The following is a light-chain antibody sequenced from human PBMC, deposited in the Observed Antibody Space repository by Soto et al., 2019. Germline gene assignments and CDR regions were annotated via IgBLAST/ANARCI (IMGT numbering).Light chain of an antibody. CDR2: DVS. CDR3: CSYTTSNTRQIV. J-gene: IGLJ1*01. V-gene: IGLV2-14*01. Sequence: QSVLTQPASVSGSPGQSITISCTGTSSDVGGYNYVSWYQQHPGKAPKFMIYDVSNRPSGVSNRFSGSKSGNTASLTISGLQAEDEADYDSCSYTTSNTRQIVVGTRSKDPVL. CDR1: SSDVGGYNY.